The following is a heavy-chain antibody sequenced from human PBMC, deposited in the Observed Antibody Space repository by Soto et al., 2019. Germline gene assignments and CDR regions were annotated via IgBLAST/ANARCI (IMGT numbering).Heavy chain of an antibody. D-gene: IGHD2-2*01. J-gene: IGHJ6*02. CDR3: AKDRAVVVPVSTSYFHYYGLDV. Sequence: SLKISCATSGFTFGNYGMNWVRQAPGKGLEWVSGVGWNGGDIVYADSVKGRFTVSRDNTKNSLYLEVNSLRAEDTAIYYCAKDRAVVVPVSTSYFHYYGLDVWGQGTTVTVSS. V-gene: IGHV3-9*01. CDR2: VGWNGGDI. CDR1: GFTFGNYG.